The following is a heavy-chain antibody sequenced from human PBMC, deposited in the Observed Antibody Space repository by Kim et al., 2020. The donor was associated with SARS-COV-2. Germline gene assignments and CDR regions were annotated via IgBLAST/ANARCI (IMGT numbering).Heavy chain of an antibody. CDR2: IKPDGSQT. V-gene: IGHV3-7*03. J-gene: IGHJ2*01. CDR3: ARGSVVVTANLERHWYFDL. D-gene: IGHD2-21*02. Sequence: GGSLRLSCAASEFMYDLYWMHWVRQAPGKGLEWVANIKPDGSQTYYVDSVKGRFTISRDNAKKSLYLQMNSLKVDATAVYYCARGSVVVTANLERHWYFDLWGRGATVSVSS. CDR1: EFMYDLYW.